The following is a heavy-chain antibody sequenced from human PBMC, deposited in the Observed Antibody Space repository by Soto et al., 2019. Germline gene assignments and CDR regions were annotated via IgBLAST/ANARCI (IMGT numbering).Heavy chain of an antibody. CDR2: ISWNSGSI. CDR3: AKDIYRRGWLVPYCDY. Sequence: EVQLVESGGGLVQPGRSLRLSCAASGFTFDDYAMHWVRQAPGKGLEWVSGISWNSGSIGYADSVKGRFTISRDNAKKTLYMQMKSLRAEDTALYYCAKDIYRRGWLVPYCDYWGQGTLVTVSS. V-gene: IGHV3-9*01. D-gene: IGHD6-19*01. J-gene: IGHJ4*02. CDR1: GFTFDDYA.